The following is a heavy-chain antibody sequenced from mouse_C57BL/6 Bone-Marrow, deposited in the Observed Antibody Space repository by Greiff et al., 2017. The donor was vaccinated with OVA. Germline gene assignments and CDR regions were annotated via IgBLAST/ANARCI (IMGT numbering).Heavy chain of an antibody. CDR1: GFNIKDDY. V-gene: IGHV14-4*01. D-gene: IGHD2-1*01. Sequence: EVQLQQSGAELVRPGASVKLSCTASGFNIKDDYMHWVKQRPEQGLEWIGWIDPENGDTESASKFQGTATITADTSSNTAYLQLSSLTSEDTAVYYCTSYGNFDYWGQGTTLTVSS. J-gene: IGHJ2*01. CDR3: TSYGNFDY. CDR2: IDPENGDT.